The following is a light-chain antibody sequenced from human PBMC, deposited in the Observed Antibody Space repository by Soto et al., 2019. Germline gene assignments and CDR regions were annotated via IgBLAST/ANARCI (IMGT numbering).Light chain of an antibody. CDR1: SSDIGGYDY. CDR3: SSYTSTSAPYV. Sequence: QSALTQPASVSGFPGQSITISCTGTSSDIGGYDYVSWYQQHPGKAPKLIIYDVSGPPSGVSNRFSGSKSANTASLTISGLQAEDEADYHCSSYTSTSAPYVFGTGTKLTVL. J-gene: IGLJ1*01. CDR2: DVS. V-gene: IGLV2-14*03.